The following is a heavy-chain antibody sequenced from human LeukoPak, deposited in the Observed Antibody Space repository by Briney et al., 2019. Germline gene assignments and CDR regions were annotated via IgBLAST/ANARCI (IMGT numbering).Heavy chain of an antibody. CDR1: GFTFSSYW. Sequence: GGSLRLSCAASGFTFSSYWIHWVRQAPGKGLVWVSRINSDGSSTSYADSVKGRSTISRDNAKNTLYLQMNSLRAEDTAVYYCARGRLRGDFDYWGQGTLVTVSS. CDR2: INSDGSST. V-gene: IGHV3-74*01. CDR3: ARGRLRGDFDY. D-gene: IGHD2-21*01. J-gene: IGHJ4*02.